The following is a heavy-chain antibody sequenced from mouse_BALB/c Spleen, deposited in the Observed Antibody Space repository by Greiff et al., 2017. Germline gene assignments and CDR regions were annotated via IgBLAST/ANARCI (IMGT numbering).Heavy chain of an antibody. J-gene: IGHJ2*01. CDR1: GYTFTSYW. D-gene: IGHD2-4*01. CDR3: AGATMITTAPFDY. CDR2: INPSTGYT. V-gene: IGHV1-7*01. Sequence: VQLQQSGAELAKPGASVKMSCKASGYTFTSYWMHWVKQRPGQGLEWIGYINPSTGYTEYNQKFKDKATLTADKSSSTAYMQLSSLTSEDSAVYYCAGATMITTAPFDYWGQGTTLTVSS.